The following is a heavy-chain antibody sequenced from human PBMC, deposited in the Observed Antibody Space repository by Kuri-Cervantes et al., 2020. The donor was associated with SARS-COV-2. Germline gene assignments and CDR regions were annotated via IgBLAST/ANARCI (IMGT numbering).Heavy chain of an antibody. J-gene: IGHJ6*02. CDR1: GGTFTGYY. CDR2: INPNSGGT. CDR3: ARARPRGQDIVVVPAAQKDYYYGMDV. D-gene: IGHD2-2*01. Sequence: ASVKVSCKASGGTFTGYYMHWVRQAPGQGLEWMGWINPNSGGTNYAQKFQGWVTMTRDTSISTAYMELSRLRSDDTAVYYCARARPRGQDIVVVPAAQKDYYYGMDVWGQGTTVTVSS. V-gene: IGHV1-2*04.